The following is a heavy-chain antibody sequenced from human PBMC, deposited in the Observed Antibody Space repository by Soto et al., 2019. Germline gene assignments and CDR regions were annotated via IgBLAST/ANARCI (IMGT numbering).Heavy chain of an antibody. CDR3: VREDSGTYYWIDY. CDR2: MNTDGSST. V-gene: IGHV3-74*01. J-gene: IGHJ4*02. D-gene: IGHD1-26*01. Sequence: GGSLRLSCAASGFTFSKYWMPWVRQAPGKGLVWVSRMNTDGSSTSYADSVKGRFTISRDNAKNTLYLQMNSLRAEDTAVYYCVREDSGTYYWIDYWGQGT. CDR1: GFTFSKYW.